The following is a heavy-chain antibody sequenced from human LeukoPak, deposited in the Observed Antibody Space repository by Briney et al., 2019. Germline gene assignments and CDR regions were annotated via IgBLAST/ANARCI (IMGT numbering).Heavy chain of an antibody. CDR1: GGTFNSYV. Sequence: APVKVSCKASGGTFNSYVINWVRQAPGQGLEWMGRIIAFLDIANYAQKFQGRVTITADKSTSTAYLELSSLRSEDTAVYYCAKGDCSSTSCYHNLYYFDYWGQGTLVTVSS. CDR2: IIAFLDIA. CDR3: AKGDCSSTSCYHNLYYFDY. J-gene: IGHJ4*02. D-gene: IGHD2-2*01. V-gene: IGHV1-69*04.